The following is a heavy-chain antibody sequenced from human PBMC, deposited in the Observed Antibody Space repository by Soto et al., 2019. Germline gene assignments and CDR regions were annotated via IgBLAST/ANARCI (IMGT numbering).Heavy chain of an antibody. CDR2: ISAHNGNT. CDR1: GYAFTTYG. D-gene: IGHD1-1*01. CDR3: ARGRYGDY. J-gene: IGHJ4*02. Sequence: QVHLVQSGAEVKKPGASVKVSCKGSGYAFTTYGITWVRQAPGLGLEWMGWISAHNGNTNYAQKLQGRVTVTTDTSTSTAYMELRSLRSDDTAVYYCARGRYGDYWGQGALVTVSS. V-gene: IGHV1-18*01.